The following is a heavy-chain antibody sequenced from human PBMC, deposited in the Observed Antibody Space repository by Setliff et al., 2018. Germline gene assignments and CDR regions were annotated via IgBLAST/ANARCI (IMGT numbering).Heavy chain of an antibody. CDR3: ACPDILTGLYDY. Sequence: GGSLRLSCAASGFAFSSSAMSWVRQAPGKGLEWVSYISSSGSTIYYADSVKGRFTISRDNAKNSLYLQMNSLRAEDTAVYYCACPDILTGLYDYWGQGTLVTVSS. J-gene: IGHJ4*02. CDR2: ISSSGSTI. V-gene: IGHV3-48*03. D-gene: IGHD3-9*01. CDR1: GFAFSSSA.